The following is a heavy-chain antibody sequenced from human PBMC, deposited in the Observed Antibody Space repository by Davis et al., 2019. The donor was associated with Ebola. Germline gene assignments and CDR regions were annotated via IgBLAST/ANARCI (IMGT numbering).Heavy chain of an antibody. CDR3: ARGAFWSGYYWGPYYYYMDV. CDR2: INPNSGGT. V-gene: IGHV1-2*02. Sequence: ASVKVSCKASGYTFTGYYMHWVRQAPGQGLEWMGWINPNSGGTNYAQKFQGRVTMTRDTSISTAYMELSRLRSDDTAVYYCARGAFWSGYYWGPYYYYMDVWGKGTTVTVSS. D-gene: IGHD3-3*01. J-gene: IGHJ6*03. CDR1: GYTFTGYY.